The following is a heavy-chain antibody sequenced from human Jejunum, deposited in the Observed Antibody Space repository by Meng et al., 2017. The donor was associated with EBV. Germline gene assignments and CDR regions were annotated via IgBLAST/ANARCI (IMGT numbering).Heavy chain of an antibody. CDR1: GFTFSNFA. CDR3: AKGFSSGWFFDF. J-gene: IGHJ4*02. Sequence: LESGGGLDQPGGSLGLSCVASGFTFSNFAMSWVRQAPGKGLEWVSTISGSGGSTQYAETVKGRFTISRDNSENTLYLQMNSLRAEDTAVYYCAKGFSSGWFFDFWGQGTLVTVSS. D-gene: IGHD6-13*01. V-gene: IGHV3-23*01. CDR2: ISGSGGST.